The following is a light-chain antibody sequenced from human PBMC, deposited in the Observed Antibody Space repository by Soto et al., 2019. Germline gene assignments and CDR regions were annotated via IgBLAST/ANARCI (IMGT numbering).Light chain of an antibody. CDR1: QTISSNS. Sequence: EIVLTQSPGTLSLSPGQRATLSCRAGQTISSNSLAWYQHKPGQAPRLLIYGASNRAIGISDRFSGSRSGTDFTLTISRLEPEDFAVYYCQQYDNLPYTFGQGTKLEIK. V-gene: IGKV3-20*01. CDR3: QQYDNLPYT. CDR2: GAS. J-gene: IGKJ2*01.